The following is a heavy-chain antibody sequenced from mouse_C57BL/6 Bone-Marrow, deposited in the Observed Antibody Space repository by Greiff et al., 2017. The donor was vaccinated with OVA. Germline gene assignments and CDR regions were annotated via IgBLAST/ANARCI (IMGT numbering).Heavy chain of an antibody. CDR3: ARGGTGAMDY. CDR1: GYSFTSYY. J-gene: IGHJ4*01. D-gene: IGHD3-3*01. CDR2: IYPGSGNT. Sequence: QVQLQQSGPELVKPGASVKISCKASGYSFTSYYIHWVKQRPGQGLEWIGWIYPGSGNTKYNEKFKGKATLTADTSSSTAYMQLSGLTSEDSAVYYCARGGTGAMDYWGQGTSVTVSS. V-gene: IGHV1-66*01.